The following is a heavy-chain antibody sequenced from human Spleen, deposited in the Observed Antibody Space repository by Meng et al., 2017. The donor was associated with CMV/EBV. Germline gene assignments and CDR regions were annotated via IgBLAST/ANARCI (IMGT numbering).Heavy chain of an antibody. V-gene: IGHV3-21*01. J-gene: IGHJ5*02. Sequence: ASGFTFSSYSMNWVRQAPGKGLEWVSSISSSSSYIYYADSVKGRFTISRDNAKNSLYLQMNSLRAEDTAVYYCAREIPAAKLNWFDPWGQGTLVTVSS. CDR1: GFTFSSYS. CDR2: ISSSSSYI. D-gene: IGHD2-2*01. CDR3: AREIPAAKLNWFDP.